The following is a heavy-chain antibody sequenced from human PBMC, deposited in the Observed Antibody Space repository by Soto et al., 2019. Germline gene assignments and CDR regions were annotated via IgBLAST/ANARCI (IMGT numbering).Heavy chain of an antibody. Sequence: QITLKESGPSLVKPTQTLTLTCTFYGFSLTNTGVTVGWIRQPPGKALEWLALVYWHDDKRYNPSLRNRLTIAKDTSKNRVVLTLANVGPVDTATYYCAPSHFEILTGPFDSWGRGTLVTVSS. J-gene: IGHJ5*01. CDR2: VYWHDDK. V-gene: IGHV2-5*01. D-gene: IGHD3-9*01. CDR1: GFSLTNTGVT. CDR3: APSHFEILTGPFDS.